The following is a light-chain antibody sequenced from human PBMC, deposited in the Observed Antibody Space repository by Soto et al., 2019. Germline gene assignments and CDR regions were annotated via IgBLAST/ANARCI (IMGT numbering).Light chain of an antibody. CDR2: NTY. Sequence: EIVLTQSPGTLSLSPGERATLSCRASQSVSTTSIAWYQQRPGQAPRLLIYNTYKRVTGIPDRFSGSESGSEFTLTISGLQSEDFAVYYCQQGHNWPLTFGQGTRLEI. J-gene: IGKJ2*01. CDR3: QQGHNWPLT. V-gene: IGKV3D-20*02. CDR1: QSVSTTS.